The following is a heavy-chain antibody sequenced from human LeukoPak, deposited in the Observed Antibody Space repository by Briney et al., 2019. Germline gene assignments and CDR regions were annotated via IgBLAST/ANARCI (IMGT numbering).Heavy chain of an antibody. V-gene: IGHV4-34*01. CDR2: INHSGST. D-gene: IGHD3-10*01. Sequence: PSETLSLTCAVYGESFSGHYCTWIRQPPGRGLEWIGEINHSGSTTSNPSLNNRVTISVDTSKNQFSLKLTSVTAADTAVYYCARPSYCSGSLDSWGQGTLVTVSS. CDR3: ARPSYCSGSLDS. J-gene: IGHJ4*02. CDR1: GESFSGHY.